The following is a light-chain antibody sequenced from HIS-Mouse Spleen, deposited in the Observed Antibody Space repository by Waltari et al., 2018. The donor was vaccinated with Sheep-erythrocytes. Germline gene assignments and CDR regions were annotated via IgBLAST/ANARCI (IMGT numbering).Light chain of an antibody. CDR3: QQYGSSRQQTFT. V-gene: IGKV3-20*01. CDR1: QSVSSSY. Sequence: EIVLTQSPGTLSLSPGERATLSCRASQSVSSSYLAWYQQKPGQAPRPLPYGASSRATGIPDRFSGSGSGTDFTLTISRLEPEDFAVYYCQQYGSSRQQTFTFGPGTKVDIK. J-gene: IGKJ3*01. CDR2: GAS.